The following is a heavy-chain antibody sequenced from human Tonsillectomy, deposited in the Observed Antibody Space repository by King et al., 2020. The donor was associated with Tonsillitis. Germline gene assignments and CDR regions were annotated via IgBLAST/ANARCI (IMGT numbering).Heavy chain of an antibody. CDR1: GERGRREE. J-gene: IGHJ5*01. CDR2: RKRRGGRK. Sequence: GGEGKKKGEEGKGEGKEGGERGRREERKGGGKEEGKGREGRGRRKRRGGRKSYAQKFQGRVTMTRDTSTSTVYMELSSLRSEDTAVYYCARGSPLNDNLTGYFNSWGQGTLVTVSS. D-gene: IGHD3-9*01. CDR3: ARGSPLNDNLTGYFNS. V-gene: IGHV1-46*01.